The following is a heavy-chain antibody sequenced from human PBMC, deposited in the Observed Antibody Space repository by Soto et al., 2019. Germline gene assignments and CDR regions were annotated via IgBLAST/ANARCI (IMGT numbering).Heavy chain of an antibody. CDR2: INPSGGST. J-gene: IGHJ4*02. Sequence: QVQLVQSGAEVKKPGASVKVSCKASGYTFTSYYMHWVRQAPGQGLEWMGIINPSGGSTSYAQKFQGRVTMSRDTSTSTVYMELSSLRSEDTAVYYCARDGTAMVRFGYWGQGTLVTVSS. V-gene: IGHV1-46*03. CDR1: GYTFTSYY. CDR3: ARDGTAMVRFGY. D-gene: IGHD5-18*01.